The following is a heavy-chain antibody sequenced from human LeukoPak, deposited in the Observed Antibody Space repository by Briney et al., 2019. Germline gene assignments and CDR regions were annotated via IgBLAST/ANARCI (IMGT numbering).Heavy chain of an antibody. CDR1: GYTFTSYG. CDR2: ISAYNGNT. Sequence: ASVKVSCKASGYTFTSYGISWVRQAPGQGLEWMGWISAYNGNTNYAQKLQGRVTMTTDTSTSTAYMELRSLRSDDTAVYYCARAFPYSSGWYYFDSWGQGTLVTVSS. J-gene: IGHJ4*02. V-gene: IGHV1-18*01. D-gene: IGHD6-19*01. CDR3: ARAFPYSSGWYYFDS.